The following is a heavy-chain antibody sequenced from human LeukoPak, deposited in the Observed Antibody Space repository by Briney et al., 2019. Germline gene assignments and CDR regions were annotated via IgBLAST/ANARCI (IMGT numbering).Heavy chain of an antibody. J-gene: IGHJ3*01. V-gene: IGHV3-48*02. CDR3: AKKRPGLYVFDV. CDR1: GFTFSSYG. Sequence: GGSLRLSCAASGFTFSSYGMNWVRQAPGKGLEWVSYIDGTSRAIYYAASVKGRFTVSRDNAKNPLFLQMDSLRDEDTAVYFCAKKRPGLYVFDVWGQGTRVTVSS. CDR2: IDGTSRAI.